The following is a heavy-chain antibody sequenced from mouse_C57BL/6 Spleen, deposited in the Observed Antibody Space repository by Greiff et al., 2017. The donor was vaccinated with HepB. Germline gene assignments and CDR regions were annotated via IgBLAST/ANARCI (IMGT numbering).Heavy chain of an antibody. CDR1: GYTFTSYW. D-gene: IGHD2-4*01. Sequence: QVQLQQPGAELVKPGASVKLSCKASGYTFTSYWMHWVKQRPGQGLEWIGMIHPNSGSTNYNEKFKSKATLTVDKSSSTAYMQLSSLTSEDSAVYYCALYDYDVYFDYWGQGTTLTVSS. J-gene: IGHJ2*01. V-gene: IGHV1-64*01. CDR2: IHPNSGST. CDR3: ALYDYDVYFDY.